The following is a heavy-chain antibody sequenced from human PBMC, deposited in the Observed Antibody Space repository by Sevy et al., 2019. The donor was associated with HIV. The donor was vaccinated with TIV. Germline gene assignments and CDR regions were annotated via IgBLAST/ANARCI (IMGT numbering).Heavy chain of an antibody. J-gene: IGHJ6*03. CDR3: TLSGLEPYYCSYMDV. CDR1: GFTFSNYE. V-gene: IGHV3-48*03. CDR2: ISNSGGTI. Sequence: GGTLRLSCEASGFTFSNYEMNWVRQAPGKGLEWVSFISNSGGTIYYADSLKGRITISRDNAKNLLYLQMNSLRAEDTAVYYCTLSGLEPYYCSYMDVWGKGTTVTVSS. D-gene: IGHD3-3*01.